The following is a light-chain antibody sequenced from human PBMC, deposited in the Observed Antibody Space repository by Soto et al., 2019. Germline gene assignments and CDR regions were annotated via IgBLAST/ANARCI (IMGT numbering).Light chain of an antibody. J-gene: IGKJ1*01. CDR2: SAS. CDR1: ETVTDY. CDR3: HQTYSTPQT. Sequence: DIQMTQSPCSLSASVGDRVTITCRAGETVTDYLSWYQHKPGKAPKLLIYSASTLQTGVPSRFSGSGSGTDFTLTISSLQPEDSGTYYCHQTYSTPQTFGQGTKVDIK. V-gene: IGKV1-39*01.